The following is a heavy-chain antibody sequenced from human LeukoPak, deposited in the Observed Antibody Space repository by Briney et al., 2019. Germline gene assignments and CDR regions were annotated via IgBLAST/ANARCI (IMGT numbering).Heavy chain of an antibody. Sequence: GWIRQPPGKGLEWMGIIHPGNSDTKYSPSFQGQVTISADRSISTAYLQWGSLKASDTAVYYCARHNNWGFDYWGQGALVTVSS. V-gene: IGHV5-51*01. CDR2: IHPGNSDT. CDR3: ARHNNWGFDY. D-gene: IGHD7-27*01. J-gene: IGHJ4*02.